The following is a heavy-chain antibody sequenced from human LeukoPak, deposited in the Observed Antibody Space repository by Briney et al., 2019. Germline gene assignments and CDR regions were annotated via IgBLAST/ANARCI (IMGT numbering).Heavy chain of an antibody. J-gene: IGHJ6*02. CDR1: GFTFSSDE. CDR3: ARGYIVRGMDV. D-gene: IGHD5-18*01. V-gene: IGHV3-48*03. Sequence: GGSLRLSCAASGFTFSSDERNWVRQVPGKGLEWVSYISSSGRTRYYADSVKGRFTISRENVKNSLYLQMDSLRAEDTALYYCARGYIVRGMDVWGQGTTVIVSS. CDR2: ISSSGRTR.